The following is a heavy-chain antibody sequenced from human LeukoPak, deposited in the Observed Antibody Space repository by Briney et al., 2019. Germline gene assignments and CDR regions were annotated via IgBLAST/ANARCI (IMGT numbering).Heavy chain of an antibody. Sequence: ASVKVSCKASGYTFTSYGISWVRQAPGQGLEWMGWISAYNGNTNYAQKLQGRVTMTTDTSTSAAYMELRSLRSDDTAVYYCASSTIFGVDPFYYGMDVWGQGTTVTVSS. CDR1: GYTFTSYG. CDR2: ISAYNGNT. D-gene: IGHD3-3*01. V-gene: IGHV1-18*01. J-gene: IGHJ6*02. CDR3: ASSTIFGVDPFYYGMDV.